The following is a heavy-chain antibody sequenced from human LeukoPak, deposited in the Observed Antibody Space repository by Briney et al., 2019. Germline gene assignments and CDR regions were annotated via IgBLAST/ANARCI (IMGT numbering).Heavy chain of an antibody. CDR3: ATLTGDDLWSGYEYYYYYMDV. V-gene: IGHV1-69*05. D-gene: IGHD3-3*01. CDR1: GGTFSNYA. CDR2: IAPILGTP. Sequence: ASVKVSCKASGGTFSNYAINWVRQVPGQGLEWMGGIAPILGTPNYAQKFRGRVTITTGQSTNTAYMELSSLRSDDTAVYYCATLTGDDLWSGYEYYYYYMDVWGEGTTVTVSS. J-gene: IGHJ6*03.